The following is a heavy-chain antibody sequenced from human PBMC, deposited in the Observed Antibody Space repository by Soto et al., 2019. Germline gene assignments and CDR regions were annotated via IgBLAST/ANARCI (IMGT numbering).Heavy chain of an antibody. V-gene: IGHV4-39*01. D-gene: IGHD3-3*01. CDR3: ARQLLVRSGYYLFDY. Sequence: SETLSLTCTVSGGSISSSSYYWGWIRQPPGKGLEWIGSIYYSGSTYYNPSLKSRVTISVDTSKNQFSLKLSSVTAADTAVYYCARQLLVRSGYYLFDYWGQGTLVTV. J-gene: IGHJ4*02. CDR2: IYYSGST. CDR1: GGSISSSSYY.